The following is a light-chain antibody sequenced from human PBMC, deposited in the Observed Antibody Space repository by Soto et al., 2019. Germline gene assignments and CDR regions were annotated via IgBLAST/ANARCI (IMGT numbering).Light chain of an antibody. J-gene: IGKJ1*01. CDR2: GAS. CDR3: QQYNNWPPT. Sequence: EIVMTQSPATLSVSPGERATLSCRASQSVSSNLAWYQQKPGQAPRLLIYGASTRATGTPARFSGSGSGTEFTLTISSLQSEDFAVYYFQQYNNWPPTFGQGTKVEIK. CDR1: QSVSSN. V-gene: IGKV3-15*01.